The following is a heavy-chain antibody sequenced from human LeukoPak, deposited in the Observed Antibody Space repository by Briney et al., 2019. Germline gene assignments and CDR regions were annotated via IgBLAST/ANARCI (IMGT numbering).Heavy chain of an antibody. CDR2: IYYSGST. V-gene: IGHV4-59*08. J-gene: IGHJ3*02. Sequence: SETLSLTCTVSGGSISSYCWSWIRQPPGKGLEWIGYIYYSGSTNYNPSLKSRVTISVDTSKNQFSLKLSSVTAADTAVYYCASHLWFGGKGAFDIWGQGTMVTVSS. D-gene: IGHD3-10*01. CDR1: GGSISSYC. CDR3: ASHLWFGGKGAFDI.